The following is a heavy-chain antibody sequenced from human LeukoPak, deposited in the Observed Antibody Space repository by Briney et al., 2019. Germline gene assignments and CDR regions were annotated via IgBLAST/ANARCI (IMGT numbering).Heavy chain of an antibody. CDR1: GGTFSSYA. CDR2: IIPIFGTA. Sequence: SVKVSCKASGGTFSSYAISWVRQAPGQGLEWTGGIIPIFGTANYAQKFQGRVTITADESTSTAYMELSSLRSEDTAVYHCARQYGGKNHIDYWGQGTLVTVSS. J-gene: IGHJ4*02. D-gene: IGHD4-23*01. CDR3: ARQYGGKNHIDY. V-gene: IGHV1-69*13.